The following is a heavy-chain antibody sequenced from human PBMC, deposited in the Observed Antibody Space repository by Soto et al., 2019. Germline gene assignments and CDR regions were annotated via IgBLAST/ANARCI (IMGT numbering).Heavy chain of an antibody. D-gene: IGHD3-10*01. CDR2: IYYSGST. CDR3: ASLGGSGSYYTEGVDY. V-gene: IGHV4-39*01. Sequence: SETLSLTCTVSGGSISSSSYYWGWIRQPPGKGLEWIGSIYYSGSTYYNPSLKSRVTISVDTSKNQFSLKLSSVTAADTAVYYCASLGGSGSYYTEGVDYWGQGTLVTVSS. J-gene: IGHJ4*02. CDR1: GGSISSSSYY.